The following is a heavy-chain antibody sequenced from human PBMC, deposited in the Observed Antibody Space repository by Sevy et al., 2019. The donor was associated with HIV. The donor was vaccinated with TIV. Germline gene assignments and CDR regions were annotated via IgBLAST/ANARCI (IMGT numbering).Heavy chain of an antibody. CDR1: GFTFSGYA. CDR3: ARRGDWNSDDFDRPPLYHYGMDV. Sequence: VGSLRLSCKPSGFTFSGYALHWIRQAPGKRLEWLAVISFDGSNKYYADPLEGRFTISRDNFKDTLYLHMNSLTTDDTAVYFCARRGDWNSDDFDRPPLYHYGMDVWGQGIAVTVSS. J-gene: IGHJ6*02. V-gene: IGHV3-30*04. CDR2: ISFDGSNK. D-gene: IGHD1-7*01.